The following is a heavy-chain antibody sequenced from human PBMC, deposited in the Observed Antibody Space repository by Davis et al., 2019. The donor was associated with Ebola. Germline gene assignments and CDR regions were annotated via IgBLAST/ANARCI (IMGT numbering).Heavy chain of an antibody. CDR3: AKSRWGTTAFDI. CDR1: GFTFSSYG. Sequence: GESLKISCAASGFTFSSYGMHWVRQAPGKGLEWVAFIRYDGSNKYYADSVKGRFTISRDNSKNTLYVQMNSLRAEDTAVYYCAKSRWGTTAFDIWGQGTMVTVSS. D-gene: IGHD1-7*01. J-gene: IGHJ3*02. CDR2: IRYDGSNK. V-gene: IGHV3-30*02.